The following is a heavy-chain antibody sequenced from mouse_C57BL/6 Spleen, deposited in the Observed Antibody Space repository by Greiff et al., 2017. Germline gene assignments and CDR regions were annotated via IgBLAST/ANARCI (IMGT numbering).Heavy chain of an antibody. CDR2: IDPSDSYT. CDR1: GYTFTSYW. Sequence: VQLQQPGAELVKPGASVKLSCKASGYTFTSYWMQWVKQRPGQGLEWIGEIDPSDSYTNYNQKFKGKATLTVDTSASTAYMQLSSLTSEDSAVYYCARSSGNPLFDYWGQGTTLTVSS. CDR3: ARSSGNPLFDY. J-gene: IGHJ2*01. V-gene: IGHV1-50*01. D-gene: IGHD2-1*01.